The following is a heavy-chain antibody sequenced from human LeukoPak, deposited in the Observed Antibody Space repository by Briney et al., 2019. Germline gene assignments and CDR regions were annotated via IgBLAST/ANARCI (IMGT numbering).Heavy chain of an antibody. V-gene: IGHV3-48*04. CDR3: ASFSIRTGAYYLDV. J-gene: IGHJ6*03. CDR2: ISPRGTTR. Sequence: PGGSLRLPCVASGFTFSTYNMNWVRQAPGKGLEWVSHISPRGTTRYYADSVKGRFTISRDNAKNSLYLKMSSLRVEDSAVYYCASFSIRTGAYYLDVWGKGTTVAVSS. D-gene: IGHD2/OR15-2a*01. CDR1: GFTFSTYN.